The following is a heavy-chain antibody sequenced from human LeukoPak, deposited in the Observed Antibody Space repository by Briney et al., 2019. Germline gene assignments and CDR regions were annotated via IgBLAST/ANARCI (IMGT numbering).Heavy chain of an antibody. CDR3: ARDSSTSDIPWGNWFDP. Sequence: PSETLCLTCTVSGGSIGSYYWSWIRQPPGKGLEWIGYIYYSGSTNYNPSLKSRVTISVDTSKNQFSLKLSSVTAADTAVYYCARDSSTSDIPWGNWFDPWGQGTLVTVSS. CDR2: IYYSGST. J-gene: IGHJ5*02. CDR1: GGSIGSYY. D-gene: IGHD2-2*01. V-gene: IGHV4-59*01.